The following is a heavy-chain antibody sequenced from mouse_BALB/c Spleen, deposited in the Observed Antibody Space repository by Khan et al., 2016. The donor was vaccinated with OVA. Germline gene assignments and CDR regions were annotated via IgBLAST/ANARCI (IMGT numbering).Heavy chain of an antibody. D-gene: IGHD1-1*01. Sequence: EVQLQQSGPELVKPGASVKMSCKASGYTFTSYVMHWVKQKPGLGLEWIGYIYPFNDDTKYNEKFKGKATLTSDKSSSTAYMELSSLTSEDSAVYYGAPVGNYYVSFAYWCQGTLVTVSA. CDR3: APVGNYYVSFAY. CDR2: IYPFNDDT. V-gene: IGHV1S136*01. CDR1: GYTFTSYV. J-gene: IGHJ3*01.